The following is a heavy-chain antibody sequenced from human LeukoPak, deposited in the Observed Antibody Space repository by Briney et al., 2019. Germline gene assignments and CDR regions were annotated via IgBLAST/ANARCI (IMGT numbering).Heavy chain of an antibody. J-gene: IGHJ4*02. Sequence: PGGSLRLSCAASGFTFSTYGMNWVRQAPGKGLEWVAYISTSSSSTDSADSVRGRFTISRDNAKNTLFLQMDSLRAEDTAVYYCARGGRMAAAAYWGQGTLVTVSS. CDR2: ISTSSSST. V-gene: IGHV3-48*04. CDR3: ARGGRMAAAAY. D-gene: IGHD6-13*01. CDR1: GFTFSTYG.